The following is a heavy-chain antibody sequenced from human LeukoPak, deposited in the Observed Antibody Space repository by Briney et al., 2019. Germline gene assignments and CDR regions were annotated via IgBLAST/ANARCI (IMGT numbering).Heavy chain of an antibody. D-gene: IGHD3-3*01. Sequence: PGGFPRLSCAASGFTFDDYAMHWVRQAPGKGLEWVSGISWNSGSIGYADSVKGRFTISRDNAKNSLYLQMNSLRAEDTAVYYCARAYDFWGQGTLVTVSS. V-gene: IGHV3-9*01. CDR3: ARAYDF. CDR1: GFTFDDYA. CDR2: ISWNSGSI. J-gene: IGHJ4*02.